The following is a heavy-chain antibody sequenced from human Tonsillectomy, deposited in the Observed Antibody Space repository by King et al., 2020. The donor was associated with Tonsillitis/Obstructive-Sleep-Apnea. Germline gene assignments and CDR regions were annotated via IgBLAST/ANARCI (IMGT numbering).Heavy chain of an antibody. D-gene: IGHD2-8*01. V-gene: IGHV4-34*01. CDR2: INHSGST. CDR3: ARRDNGYYMDV. CDR1: GGSFSGYY. J-gene: IGHJ6*03. Sequence: QVQLQQWGAGLLKPSETLSLTCAVYGGSFSGYYWSWIRQPPGKGLEWIGEINHSGSTNYNPSLKSRVTISVDMSKKQFSLMLNSVTAADTAVYYCARRDNGYYMDVWGKGTTVTVSS.